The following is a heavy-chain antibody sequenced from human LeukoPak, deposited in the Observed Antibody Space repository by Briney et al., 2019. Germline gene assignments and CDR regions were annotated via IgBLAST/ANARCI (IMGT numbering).Heavy chain of an antibody. CDR2: IKQDGSEK. Sequence: GGSLRLSCAASEFSVGSNYMTWVRQAPGKGLEWVANIKQDGSEKYYVDSVKGRFTISRDNAKNSLYLQMNSLRAEDTAVYYCARVYYYGSGSYFLGYMDVWGKGTTVTISS. V-gene: IGHV3-7*01. D-gene: IGHD3-10*01. CDR3: ARVYYYGSGSYFLGYMDV. CDR1: EFSVGSNY. J-gene: IGHJ6*03.